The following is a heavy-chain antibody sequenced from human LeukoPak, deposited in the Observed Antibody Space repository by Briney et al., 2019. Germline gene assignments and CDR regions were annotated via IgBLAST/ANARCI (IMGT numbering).Heavy chain of an antibody. V-gene: IGHV3-30*02. J-gene: IGHJ5*02. CDR2: IRYDGSNK. Sequence: GGSLRLSCAASGFTFSSYGMHWVRQAPGKGLEWVAFIRYDGSNKYYADSVKGRFTISRDNSKNTLYLQMNSLRAEDTAVYYCAKEYSSSWYFGGPNWFDPWGQGTLVTVSS. CDR1: GFTFSSYG. CDR3: AKEYSSSWYFGGPNWFDP. D-gene: IGHD6-13*01.